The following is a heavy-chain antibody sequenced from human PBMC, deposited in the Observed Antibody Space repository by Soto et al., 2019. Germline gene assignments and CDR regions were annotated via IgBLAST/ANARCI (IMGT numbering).Heavy chain of an antibody. Sequence: KSSETLSLTCTVFGGSISGGGYYWSWIRQHPGKGLEWIGHIDYNERSYYNPSLKSRVTISIDTSKNQFSLKLDSVTAADTAVYYCARDPLFGWFDPWGQGTLVTVSS. J-gene: IGHJ5*02. V-gene: IGHV4-31*03. D-gene: IGHD3-16*01. CDR3: ARDPLFGWFDP. CDR1: GGSISGGGYY. CDR2: IDYNERS.